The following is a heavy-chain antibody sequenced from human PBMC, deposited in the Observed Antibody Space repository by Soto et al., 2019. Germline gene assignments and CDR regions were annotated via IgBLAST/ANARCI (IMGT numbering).Heavy chain of an antibody. CDR2: ISWNSGSI. CDR3: AKDELSIAAAGVYYYYMDV. Sequence: PGGSLRLSCAASGFTFDDYAMHWVRQAPGKGLEWVSGISWNSGSIGYADSVKGRFTISRDNAKNSLYLQMNSLRAEDTALYYCAKDELSIAAAGVYYYYMDVWGKGTTVTVSS. CDR1: GFTFDDYA. D-gene: IGHD6-13*01. V-gene: IGHV3-9*01. J-gene: IGHJ6*03.